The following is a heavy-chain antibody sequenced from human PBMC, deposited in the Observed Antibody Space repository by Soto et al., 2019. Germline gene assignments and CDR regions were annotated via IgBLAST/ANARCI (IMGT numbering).Heavy chain of an antibody. CDR3: ARVSRRYFDWFFDY. J-gene: IGHJ4*02. D-gene: IGHD3-9*01. Sequence: EVQLVESGGGLVQPGGSLRLSCAASGFTFSSYDMHWVRQATGKGLEWVSAIGTAGDTYYPGSVKGRFTIARENAKNSLYLQMNSLIAGDTAVYYCARVSRRYFDWFFDYWGQGTLVTVSS. CDR1: GFTFSSYD. CDR2: IGTAGDT. V-gene: IGHV3-13*01.